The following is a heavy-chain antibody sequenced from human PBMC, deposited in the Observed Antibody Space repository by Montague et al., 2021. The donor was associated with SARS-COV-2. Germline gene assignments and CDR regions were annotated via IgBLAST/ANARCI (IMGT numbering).Heavy chain of an antibody. V-gene: IGHV4-39*01. CDR2: IYNSGTT. D-gene: IGHD4-17*01. Sequence: SETLSLTCTVSGGSTSCPNCYWGWIRQAPGKGLDWIGTIYNSGTTYYNPSLKSRLTISIDTSKNQLSPKLTSVTAADTAVYYCARHRNYGDHSLDNWFHPWGQGTLVTVSS. CDR1: GGSTSCPNCY. J-gene: IGHJ5*02. CDR3: ARHRNYGDHSLDNWFHP.